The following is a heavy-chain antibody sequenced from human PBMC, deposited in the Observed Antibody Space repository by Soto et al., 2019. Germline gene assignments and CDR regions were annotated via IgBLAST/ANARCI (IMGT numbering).Heavy chain of an antibody. D-gene: IGHD6-19*01. CDR1: GYTFTSCG. V-gene: IGHV1-18*01. CDR3: ASANHALAGRPEEVDY. J-gene: IGHJ4*02. Sequence: ASMKVSCKTSGYTFTSCGISWVRQAPGQGLEWMGWISAYNGNTNYAQKLQGRVTMTTDTSTSTAYMELRSLRSDDTAVYYCASANHALAGRPEEVDYWGQRTLVTVSS. CDR2: ISAYNGNT.